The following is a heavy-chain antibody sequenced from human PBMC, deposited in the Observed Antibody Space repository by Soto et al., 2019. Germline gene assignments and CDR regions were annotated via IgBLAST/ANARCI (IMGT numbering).Heavy chain of an antibody. CDR3: ARVPPYTKRFQH. V-gene: IGHV1-18*01. Sequence: ASVKVSCKASGYTFTSYGISWVRQAPGQGLEWMGWISAYNGNTNYAQKLQGRVTMTTDTSTSIAYMELRSLRSDDTAVYYCARVPPYTKRFQHWGQGTLVTVSS. CDR2: ISAYNGNT. D-gene: IGHD5-18*01. CDR1: GYTFTSYG. J-gene: IGHJ1*01.